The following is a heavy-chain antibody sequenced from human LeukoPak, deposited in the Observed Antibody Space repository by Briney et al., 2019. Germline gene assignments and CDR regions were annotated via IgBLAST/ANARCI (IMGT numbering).Heavy chain of an antibody. CDR1: GGSVSSGSYY. Sequence: SETLSLTCTVSGGSVSSGSYYWSWIRQPPGKGLEWIGYIYYSGSTNYNPSLKSRVTISVDTSKNQFSLKLSSVTAADTAVYYCARVGAPAAGTSDPWGQGTLVTVSS. J-gene: IGHJ5*02. V-gene: IGHV4-61*01. D-gene: IGHD6-13*01. CDR3: ARVGAPAAGTSDP. CDR2: IYYSGST.